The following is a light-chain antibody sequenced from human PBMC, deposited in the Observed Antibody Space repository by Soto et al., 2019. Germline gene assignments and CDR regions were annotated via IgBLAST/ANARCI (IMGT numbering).Light chain of an antibody. CDR3: SSYTGSGTLL. V-gene: IGLV2-14*03. Sequence: QSALTQPASVSGSPGQSITISCAGTSSDVGGYNYVSWFQQHPGKPPKLMIFDVNNRPSGVSDRFSGSKSGNTASLTISGLQAEDEADYYCSSYTGSGTLLFGGGIKLTVL. J-gene: IGLJ2*01. CDR2: DVN. CDR1: SSDVGGYNY.